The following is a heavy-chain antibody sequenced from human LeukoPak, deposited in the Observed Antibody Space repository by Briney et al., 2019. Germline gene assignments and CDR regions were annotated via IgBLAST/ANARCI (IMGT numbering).Heavy chain of an antibody. CDR2: IYHNGKS. CDR3: ARIQAVTRGYNHAYYFDY. J-gene: IGHJ4*02. V-gene: IGHV4-38-2*02. Sequence: SETLSLTCTVSPYSMTSGYYWGWIRQSPGRGLEWIGNIYHNGKSYYNPSLKSRVTMSIDTSKKQFSLNLRTATVADTAVYYCARIQAVTRGYNHAYYFDYWGQGTLVTVSS. CDR1: PYSMTSGYY. D-gene: IGHD5-18*01.